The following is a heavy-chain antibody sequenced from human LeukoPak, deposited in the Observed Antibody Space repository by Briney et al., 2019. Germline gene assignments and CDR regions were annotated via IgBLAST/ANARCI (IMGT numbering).Heavy chain of an antibody. J-gene: IGHJ5*02. CDR3: ARGDLGYCSGGSCYGDWFDP. CDR2: INHSGST. V-gene: IGHV4-34*01. D-gene: IGHD2-15*01. Sequence: SGTLSLTCAVYGGSFSGYYWSWIRQPPGRGLEWIGEINHSGSTNYNPSLKSRVTISVDTPKNQFSLKLSSVTAADTPVYYCARGDLGYCSGGSCYGDWFDPWGQGTLVTVSS. CDR1: GGSFSGYY.